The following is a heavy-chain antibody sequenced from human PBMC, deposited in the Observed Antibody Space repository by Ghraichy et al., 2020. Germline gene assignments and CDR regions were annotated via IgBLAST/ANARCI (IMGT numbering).Heavy chain of an antibody. CDR1: GFTFSSYE. D-gene: IGHD4-17*01. CDR2: ISSSGSTI. Sequence: GSLRLSCAASGFTFSSYEMNWVRQAPGKGLEWVSYISSSGSTIYYADSVKGRFTISRDNAKNSLYLQMNSLRAEDTAVYYCAREGDDGDNFDYWGQGTLVTVSS. V-gene: IGHV3-48*03. CDR3: AREGDDGDNFDY. J-gene: IGHJ4*02.